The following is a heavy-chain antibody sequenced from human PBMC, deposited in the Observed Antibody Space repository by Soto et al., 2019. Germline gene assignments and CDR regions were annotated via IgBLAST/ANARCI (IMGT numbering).Heavy chain of an antibody. J-gene: IGHJ5*02. Sequence: PSETRSRTCNVSGGSISNYYWTWVRQSPEKGLEWIGYMYYNGNINYNPSLKSRVTISIDTSKNQFSLTLKSVTAADTAVYYCASGGNWFDPWGQGVLVTVSS. CDR1: GGSISNYY. CDR2: MYYNGNI. D-gene: IGHD3-16*01. V-gene: IGHV4-59*01. CDR3: ASGGNWFDP.